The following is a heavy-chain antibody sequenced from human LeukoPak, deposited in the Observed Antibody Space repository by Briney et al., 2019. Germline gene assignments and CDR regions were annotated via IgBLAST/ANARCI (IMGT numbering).Heavy chain of an antibody. D-gene: IGHD6-19*01. V-gene: IGHV6-1*01. Sequence: SQTLSLTCAISGDSVSSNSAAWNWIRQSPSRGLEWLGRTYYRSKWYNDYAVSVKSRITINPDTSKNQFSLQLNSVTPEDTAVYYCARDRAYSSGWINWFDPWGQGTLVTVSS. CDR2: TYYRSKWYN. CDR3: ARDRAYSSGWINWFDP. J-gene: IGHJ5*02. CDR1: GDSVSSNSAA.